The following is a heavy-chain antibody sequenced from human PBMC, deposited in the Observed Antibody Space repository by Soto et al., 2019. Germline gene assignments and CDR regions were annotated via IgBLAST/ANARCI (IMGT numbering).Heavy chain of an antibody. J-gene: IGHJ4*02. CDR1: GYTLTELS. Sequence: GASVKVSCKVSGYTLTELSMHWVRQAPGKGLEWMGGFDPEDGETIYAQKFQGRVTMTEDTSTDTAYMELSSLRSEDTAVYYCATDSRESSGSVWEDWGQGTLVTVSS. D-gene: IGHD6-19*01. CDR3: ATDSRESSGSVWED. CDR2: FDPEDGET. V-gene: IGHV1-24*01.